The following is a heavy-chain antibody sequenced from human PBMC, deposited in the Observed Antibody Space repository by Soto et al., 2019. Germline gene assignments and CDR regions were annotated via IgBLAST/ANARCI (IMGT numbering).Heavy chain of an antibody. D-gene: IGHD3-22*01. CDR1: GDTFSSYA. CDR2: IIPIFGTA. Sequence: QVQLVQSGAEVKKPGSSVKVSCKASGDTFSSYAISWVRQAPGQGLEWMGGIIPIFGTANYAQKFQGRDTITADESTSTAYMELSSLRSEDTAVYYCARDGSGYRSRASPMDVWGQGTTVTVSS. CDR3: ARDGSGYRSRASPMDV. V-gene: IGHV1-69*01. J-gene: IGHJ6*02.